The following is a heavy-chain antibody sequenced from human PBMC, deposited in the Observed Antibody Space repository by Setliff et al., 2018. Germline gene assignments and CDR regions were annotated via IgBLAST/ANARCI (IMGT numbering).Heavy chain of an antibody. Sequence: LKISCAASGFVFGTYGMHWVRQAPGKGLDWVASVRFDGTYKVYADSVKGRFTISRDNSENTLFLQMTSLRPEDTGIYYCAKVKKPLIRGSGFDYWGRGILVTVSS. D-gene: IGHD3-10*01. V-gene: IGHV3-30*02. J-gene: IGHJ4*02. CDR3: AKVKKPLIRGSGFDY. CDR2: VRFDGTYK. CDR1: GFVFGTYG.